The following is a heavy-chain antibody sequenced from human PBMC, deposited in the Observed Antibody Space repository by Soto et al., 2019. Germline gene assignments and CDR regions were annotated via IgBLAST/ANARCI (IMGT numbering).Heavy chain of an antibody. CDR2: INPNSGGT. D-gene: IGHD6-13*01. J-gene: IGHJ4*02. CDR1: GYTFTGYY. V-gene: IGHV1-2*04. CDR3: ATDPYSSSWYDFDY. Sequence: ASVKVSCKASGYTFTGYYMHWVRQAPGQGLEWMGWINPNSGGTNYAQKFQGWVTMTRDTSISTAYMELSRLRSDDTAVYYCATDPYSSSWYDFDYWGQGTLVTVSS.